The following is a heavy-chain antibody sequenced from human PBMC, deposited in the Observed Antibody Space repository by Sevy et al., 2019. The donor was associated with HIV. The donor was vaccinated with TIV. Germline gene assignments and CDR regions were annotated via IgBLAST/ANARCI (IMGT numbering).Heavy chain of an antibody. Sequence: GGSLRLSCAASGFTFSDYTIHWVRQAPGKGLEWVSVISYYGSRTSYADSVKDRFTISRDNSKNTLFLQMNSLRAEDTAVYYGTRVRGLLGWFDSWGQGTLVTVSS. CDR3: TRVRGLLGWFDS. CDR2: ISYYGSRT. D-gene: IGHD3-10*01. J-gene: IGHJ5*01. V-gene: IGHV3-30*04. CDR1: GFTFSDYT.